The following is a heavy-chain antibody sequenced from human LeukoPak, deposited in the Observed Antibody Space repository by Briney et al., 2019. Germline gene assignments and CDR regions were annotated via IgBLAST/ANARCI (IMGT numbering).Heavy chain of an antibody. Sequence: GGSLRLSCAASGFTFSSYSMNWVRQAPGKGLEWVSYISSSSSTIYYADSVKGRFTISRDNAKNSLYLQMNSLRAEDTAVYYCARDRRTYYDSSGYLEWGQGTLVTVSS. D-gene: IGHD3-22*01. J-gene: IGHJ4*02. CDR3: ARDRRTYYDSSGYLE. CDR1: GFTFSSYS. CDR2: ISSSSSTI. V-gene: IGHV3-48*04.